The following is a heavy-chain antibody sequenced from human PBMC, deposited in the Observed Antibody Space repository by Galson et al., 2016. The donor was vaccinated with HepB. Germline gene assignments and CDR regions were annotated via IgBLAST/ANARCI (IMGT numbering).Heavy chain of an antibody. D-gene: IGHD3-16*01. CDR2: IHHTGST. CDR3: AAYLWAAHRPYFDF. V-gene: IGHV4-34*08. J-gene: IGHJ4*02. CDR1: GLTFTGYF. Sequence: SETLSLTCGVDGLTFTGYFWSWMRQVPGKGLEWLGEIHHTGSTNYNPSVESRISITVDTSKRQFPLTLTSVTAADTAPYYCAAYLWAAHRPYFDFWSQGSLVAVSS.